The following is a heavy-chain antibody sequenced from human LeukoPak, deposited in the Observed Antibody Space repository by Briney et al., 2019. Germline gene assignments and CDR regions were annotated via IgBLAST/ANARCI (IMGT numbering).Heavy chain of an antibody. J-gene: IGHJ4*02. CDR1: GFTFSSYG. CDR2: IRYDGSNK. CDR3: AKVSRGYYDSSGYYYFDY. Sequence: PGGSLRLSCAASGFTFSSYGMHWVRQAPGKGLEWVAFIRYDGSNKYYADTVKGRFTISRDNSKSTLYLQMNSLRAEDTAVYYCAKVSRGYYDSSGYYYFDYWGQGTLVTVSS. V-gene: IGHV3-30*02. D-gene: IGHD3-22*01.